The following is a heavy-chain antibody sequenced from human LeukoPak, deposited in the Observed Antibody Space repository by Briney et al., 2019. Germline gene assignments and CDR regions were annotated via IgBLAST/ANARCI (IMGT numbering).Heavy chain of an antibody. CDR2: INPNSGGT. CDR1: GYTFTGYY. V-gene: IGHV1-2*02. CDR3: AREDYGDYSVYFQH. J-gene: IGHJ1*01. Sequence: ASVKVSCKASGYTFTGYYMHWVRQAPGQGLEWMGWINPNSGGTNYAQKFQGRVTMTRDTSISTAYMELSRLRSDDTAVYYCAREDYGDYSVYFQHWGQGTLATVSS. D-gene: IGHD4-17*01.